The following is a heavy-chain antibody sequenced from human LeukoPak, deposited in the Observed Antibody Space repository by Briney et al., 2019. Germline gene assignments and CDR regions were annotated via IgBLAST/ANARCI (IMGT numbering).Heavy chain of an antibody. V-gene: IGHV3-21*01. CDR2: ITSGSSYI. Sequence: GGSLRLSCAASGFTFSSYNMNWVRQAPGKGLEWVSSITSGSSYIYYADSVKGRFTISRDNAKNSLYLQMNSLRAEDTAVYYCARVYYYDSSGYLNRGGSAFDIWGQGTMVTVSS. J-gene: IGHJ3*02. D-gene: IGHD3-22*01. CDR3: ARVYYYDSSGYLNRGGSAFDI. CDR1: GFTFSSYN.